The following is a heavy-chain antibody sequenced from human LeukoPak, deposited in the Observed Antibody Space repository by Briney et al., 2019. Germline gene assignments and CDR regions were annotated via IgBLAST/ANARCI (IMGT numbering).Heavy chain of an antibody. V-gene: IGHV3-33*01. CDR3: ATSKNIPAVGNYYFDY. Sequence: PAGGSLGLSCAASGFTFSSYGMHWVRQAPGKGLEWVALIWYDGSNNYYADSVKGRFTISRDNSKNTLYLQMNSLRAEDTAVYYCATSKNIPAVGNYYFDYWGQGTLVTVSS. J-gene: IGHJ4*02. D-gene: IGHD2-2*01. CDR1: GFTFSSYG. CDR2: IWYDGSNN.